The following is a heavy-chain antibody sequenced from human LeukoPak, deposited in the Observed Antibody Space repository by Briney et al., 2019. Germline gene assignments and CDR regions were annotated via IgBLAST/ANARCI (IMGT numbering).Heavy chain of an antibody. CDR3: ARGPGGFCSVTSCYSDY. CDR2: IKQDGSEK. J-gene: IGHJ4*02. D-gene: IGHD2-2*01. V-gene: IGHV3-7*01. Sequence: GGSLGLSCAASEFTFSSYWMSWVRQAPGKGLEWVANIKQDGSEKYYVDSVKGRFTISRDNAKDSLYVQMNSLRAEDTAVYYCARGPGGFCSVTSCYSDYWGQGALVTVSS. CDR1: EFTFSSYW.